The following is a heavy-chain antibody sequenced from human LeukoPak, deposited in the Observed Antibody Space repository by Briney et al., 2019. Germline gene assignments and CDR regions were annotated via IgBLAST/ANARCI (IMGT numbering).Heavy chain of an antibody. J-gene: IGHJ4*02. Sequence: SETLSLTCTVSGGSVSSYYWSWIRLPPGKGLEWIGYIYNSGSTNYNPSLKSRVTISVDTSKNQFSLTLSSVTAADTAVYYCARRNTYYYDYWGQGTLVTVSS. CDR3: ARRNTYYYDY. CDR2: IYNSGST. V-gene: IGHV4-4*08. CDR1: GGSVSSYY. D-gene: IGHD2-21*01.